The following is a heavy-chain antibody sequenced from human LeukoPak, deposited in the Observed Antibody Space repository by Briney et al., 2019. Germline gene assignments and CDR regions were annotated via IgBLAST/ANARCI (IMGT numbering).Heavy chain of an antibody. J-gene: IGHJ4*02. CDR2: VAGDGGAK. D-gene: IGHD3-16*01. CDR3: AKEALWGSWYFDY. V-gene: IGHV3-30*18. CDR1: GLTFSNHG. Sequence: GGSLRLSCAASGLTFSNHGMHWVRQAPGKGLEWVAVVAGDGGAKFYADSVRGRFPISRDNSRNTVFLQVNSLRTEDTAVYYCAKEALWGSWYFDYWGQGALVTVSS.